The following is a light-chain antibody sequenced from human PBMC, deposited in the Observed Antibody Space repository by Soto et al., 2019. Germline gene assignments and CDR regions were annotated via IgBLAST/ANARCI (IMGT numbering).Light chain of an antibody. Sequence: EIVMTQSPATLSVYPGDRATLSCRASQRVSSNLACYQQKPGQAPRLLIYGASTRATGIPARFSGSGSGTEFTLTISSLHSEDFAVCCCQPYNNLPPPITFGQGTRLEIK. V-gene: IGKV3-15*01. CDR2: GAS. J-gene: IGKJ5*01. CDR1: QRVSSN. CDR3: QPYNNLPPPIT.